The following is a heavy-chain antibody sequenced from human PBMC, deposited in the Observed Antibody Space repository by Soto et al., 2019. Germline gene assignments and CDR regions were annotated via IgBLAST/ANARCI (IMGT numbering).Heavy chain of an antibody. CDR2: ISAYNGNT. CDR1: GYTFTSYG. J-gene: IGHJ6*02. Sequence: ASVKVSCKASGYTFTSYGISWVRQAPGQGLEWMGWISAYNGNTNYAQKLQGRVTMTTDTSTSTAYMELSRLRSDDTAVYYCATSRLDYYYYGVDVWGQGTTVTVSS. D-gene: IGHD4-17*01. V-gene: IGHV1-18*01. CDR3: ATSRLDYYYYGVDV.